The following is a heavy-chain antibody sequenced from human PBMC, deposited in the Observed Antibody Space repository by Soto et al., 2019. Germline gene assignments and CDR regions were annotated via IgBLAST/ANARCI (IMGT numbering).Heavy chain of an antibody. V-gene: IGHV4-59*01. J-gene: IGHJ6*02. CDR3: ARDGRPSPSYDDSSGYYYYYYYGMDV. D-gene: IGHD3-22*01. CDR1: GGSISSYY. Sequence: QVQLQESGPGLVKPSETLSLTCTVSGGSISSYYWSWIRQPPGKGLEWIGYIYYSGSTNYNPSLKSRVTPSVDTSKNQFSLQLSSVTAADTAVYYCARDGRPSPSYDDSSGYYYYYYYGMDVWGQGTTVTVSS. CDR2: IYYSGST.